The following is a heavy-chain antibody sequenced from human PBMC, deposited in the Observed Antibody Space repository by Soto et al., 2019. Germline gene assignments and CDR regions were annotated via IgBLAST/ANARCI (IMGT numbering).Heavy chain of an antibody. CDR2: IYHNGST. D-gene: IGHD2-2*01. J-gene: IGHJ6*02. Sequence: SETLSLTCAVSGGSISSSNWWSWVRQPPGKGQERIGEIYHNGSTNYIPSLKSRVTISVDKSKNQFSLKLSSVTAADTAVYYCARADIGIVVLPAAMRPLEYYYYYYGMDVWGQGTTVTVSS. V-gene: IGHV4-4*02. CDR3: ARADIGIVVLPAAMRPLEYYYYYYGMDV. CDR1: GGSISSSNW.